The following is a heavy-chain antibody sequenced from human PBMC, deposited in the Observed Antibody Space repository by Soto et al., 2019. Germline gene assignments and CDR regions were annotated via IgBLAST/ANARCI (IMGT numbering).Heavy chain of an antibody. J-gene: IGHJ2*01. CDR1: GFTFSSYG. V-gene: IGHV3-30*18. D-gene: IGHD1-1*01. CDR3: AKATTPLETYWYFDL. Sequence: QVQLVESGGGVVQPGRSLRLSCAASGFTFSSYGMHWVRQAPGKGLEWVAVISYDGSNKNYADSVKGRFTISRDNSKNTLYLQMNSLRAEDTAVYYCAKATTPLETYWYFDLWGRGTLVTVSS. CDR2: ISYDGSNK.